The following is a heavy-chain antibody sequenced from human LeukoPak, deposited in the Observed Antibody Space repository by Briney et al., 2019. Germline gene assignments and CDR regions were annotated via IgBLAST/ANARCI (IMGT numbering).Heavy chain of an antibody. D-gene: IGHD1-26*01. J-gene: IGHJ4*02. CDR1: GGSISSSSYY. V-gene: IGHV4-39*01. CDR3: ASELLGGSFFDY. Sequence: SQTLSLTCTVSGGSISSSSYYWGWIRQPPGKGLEWIGSIYYSGSTYYNPSLKSRVTISVGTSKNQFSLKLSSVTAADTAVYYCASELLGGSFFDYWGQGTLVTVSS. CDR2: IYYSGST.